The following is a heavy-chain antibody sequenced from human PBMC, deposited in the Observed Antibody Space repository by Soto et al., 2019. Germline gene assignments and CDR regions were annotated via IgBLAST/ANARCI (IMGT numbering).Heavy chain of an antibody. D-gene: IGHD3-16*01. J-gene: IGHJ4*02. CDR1: GFTFSNYG. CDR2: ISYDGSKK. V-gene: IGHV3-30*18. Sequence: QVQLVESGGGVVQPGRSLRLSCAASGFTFSNYGMHWVRQAPGKGLERVAIISYDGSKKYYADSVKGRFTISRDNSKNTLYLQMNTLRVEDTAVYYCAKDRVESGLGEIDYWGQGTLVTVSS. CDR3: AKDRVESGLGEIDY.